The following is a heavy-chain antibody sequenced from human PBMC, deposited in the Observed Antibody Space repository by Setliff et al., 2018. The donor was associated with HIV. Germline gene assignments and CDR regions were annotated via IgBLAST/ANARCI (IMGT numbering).Heavy chain of an antibody. Sequence: SETLSLTCTVSGGSVNSTNYYWGWIRQPPGKGLEWIGSIYYSGSTYYNPSLKSRVTISVDTSKNQFSLKLNSVTAADTAVYYCAKTIGRYFDIFDNWGQGTLVTVSS. CDR3: AKTIGRYFDIFDN. V-gene: IGHV4-39*01. CDR1: GGSVNSTNYY. D-gene: IGHD3-9*01. J-gene: IGHJ4*02. CDR2: IYYSGST.